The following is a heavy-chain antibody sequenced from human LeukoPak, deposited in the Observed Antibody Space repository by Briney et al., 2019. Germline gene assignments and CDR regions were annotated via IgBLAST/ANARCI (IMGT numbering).Heavy chain of an antibody. Sequence: SGTLSLTCAVSGDSISNSNWWSWVRQPPGKGLEWIGYIFHTGSTNYNPSLKSRVTISVDKSKNQFSLKLSSVTAADTAVYYCASAESVAGIGYFDYWGQGTLVTVSS. D-gene: IGHD6-19*01. J-gene: IGHJ4*02. CDR2: IFHTGST. CDR1: GDSISNSNW. V-gene: IGHV4-4*02. CDR3: ASAESVAGIGYFDY.